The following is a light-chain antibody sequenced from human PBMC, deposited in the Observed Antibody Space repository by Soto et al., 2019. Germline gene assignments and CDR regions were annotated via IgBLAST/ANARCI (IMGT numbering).Light chain of an antibody. CDR2: GAS. CDR3: QGYRDSPPTYT. CDR1: QSVSSSY. V-gene: IGKV3-20*01. Sequence: EIVLTQSPGTLSLSPGERATLSCRASQSVSSSYLAWYQQKPGQATRLLIYGASSRATGIPDRFSGSGSGTDFTLAISSLEPEDFAVYYCQGYRDSPPTYTFGQGTRLEI. J-gene: IGKJ2*01.